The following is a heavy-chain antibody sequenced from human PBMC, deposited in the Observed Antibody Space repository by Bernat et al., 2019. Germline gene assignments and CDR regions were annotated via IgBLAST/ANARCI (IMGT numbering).Heavy chain of an antibody. J-gene: IGHJ4*02. V-gene: IGHV3-23*01. D-gene: IGHD1-1*01. CDR3: ASNWSLDC. Sequence: EVQLLESGGGLVQPGGSLRLSCAASGFTFSSYAMSWVRQAPGKGLVWVSVISANGASTYYADSVKGRFTISNDNSKNTLYLQMNSLGAEDTAVYYCASNWSLDCWGQGTLVTVSS. CDR1: GFTFSSYA. CDR2: ISANGAST.